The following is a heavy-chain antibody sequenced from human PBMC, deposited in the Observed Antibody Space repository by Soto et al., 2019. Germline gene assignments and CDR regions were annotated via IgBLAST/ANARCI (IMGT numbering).Heavy chain of an antibody. CDR3: AKRMSVVVPAAISYYYYYGMDV. CDR2: ISYDGSNK. V-gene: IGHV3-30*18. CDR1: GFTFSSYG. J-gene: IGHJ6*02. Sequence: GGSLRLSCAASGFTFSSYGIHWGRQAPGKGLEWVAVISYDGSNKYYADSVKGRFTISRDNSKNTLYLQMNSLRAEDTAVYYCAKRMSVVVPAAISYYYYYGMDVWGQGTTVTVSS. D-gene: IGHD2-2*01.